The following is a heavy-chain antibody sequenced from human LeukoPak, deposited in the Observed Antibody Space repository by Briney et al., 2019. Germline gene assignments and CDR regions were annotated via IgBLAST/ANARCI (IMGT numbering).Heavy chain of an antibody. V-gene: IGHV3-23*01. CDR2: MTGSGGRT. J-gene: IGHJ4*02. CDR1: AFTFSSFA. Sequence: GSVSRYCTAYAFTFSSFALNWVRPAPGQGREWVADMTGSGGRTYYADSVKGRFTILRGNSRNTVYLQMDTLRADDTVVYYCADWEFEYWGQGALVTVSS. D-gene: IGHD1-26*01. CDR3: ADWEFEY.